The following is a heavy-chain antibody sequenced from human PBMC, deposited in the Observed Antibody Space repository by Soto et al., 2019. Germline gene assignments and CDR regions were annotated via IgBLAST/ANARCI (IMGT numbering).Heavy chain of an antibody. D-gene: IGHD5-18*01. CDR3: ASGGYSYGHTFEY. J-gene: IGHJ4*02. CDR2: IYHSGST. CDR1: GGSISSGGYS. V-gene: IGHV4-30-2*01. Sequence: SETLSLTCAVSGGSISSGGYSWSWIRQPPGKGLEWIGYIYHSGSTYYNPSLKSQITISVDRSKNQFSLKLSSVTAADTAVYYCASGGYSYGHTFEYWGKGTLVTVSS.